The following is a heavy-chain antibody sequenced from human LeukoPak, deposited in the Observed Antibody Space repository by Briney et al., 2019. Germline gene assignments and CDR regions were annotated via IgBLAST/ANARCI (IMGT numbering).Heavy chain of an antibody. CDR2: ISAHNGNT. CDR1: GYTFTSYG. D-gene: IGHD2-21*01. CDR3: ASSDSVFQALDP. J-gene: IGHJ5*02. Sequence: ASVKVSCKASGYTFTSYGISWVRQAPGQGLEWMGWISAHNGNTNYAQKLQGRVTMTTDTSTSTAYMELRSLRSDDTAVYYCASSDSVFQALDPWGQGTLVTVSS. V-gene: IGHV1-18*01.